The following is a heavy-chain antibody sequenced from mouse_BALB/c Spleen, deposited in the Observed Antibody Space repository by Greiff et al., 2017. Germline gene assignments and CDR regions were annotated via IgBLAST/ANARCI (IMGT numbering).Heavy chain of an antibody. J-gene: IGHJ4*01. CDR1: GFTFSSYG. V-gene: IGHV5-6*02. CDR2: ISSGGSYT. CDR3: ARHGTTGNYYAMDY. Sequence: EVKLVESGGDLVKPGGSLKLSCAASGFTFSSYGMSWVRQTPDKRLEWVATISSGGSYTYYPDSVKGRFTISRDNAKNTLYLQMSSLKSEDTAMYYCARHGTTGNYYAMDYWGQGTSVTVSS. D-gene: IGHD2-1*01.